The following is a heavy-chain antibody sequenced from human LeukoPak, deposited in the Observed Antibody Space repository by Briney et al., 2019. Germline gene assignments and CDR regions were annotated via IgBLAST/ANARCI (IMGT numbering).Heavy chain of an antibody. J-gene: IGHJ6*02. CDR2: IHSHGSSI. D-gene: IGHD1-14*01. CDR1: GFSFSDYY. V-gene: IGHV3-11*01. CDR3: ANLTLNYYYYYGMDV. Sequence: GGSLRLSCAASGFSFSDYYMIWLRQAPGRGLEYVSYIHSHGSSIHYADSVKGRFTISRDNANNSLFLQMNSLRAEDTAVYYCANLTLNYYYYYGMDVWGQGTTVTVSS.